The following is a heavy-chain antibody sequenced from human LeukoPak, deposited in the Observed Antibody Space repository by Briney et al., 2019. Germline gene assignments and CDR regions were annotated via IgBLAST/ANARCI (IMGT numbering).Heavy chain of an antibody. V-gene: IGHV4-34*01. Sequence: SETLSLTCAVYGGSISGYYWSWIRQPPGKGLEWIGEINHSGSTNYNPSLKSRVTISVDTSKNQFSLKLSSVTAADTAVYYCATYTEXYSXPAFAPWGQGTLVIVSS. J-gene: IGHJ5*02. CDR1: GGSISGYY. D-gene: IGHD3-16*01. CDR2: INHSGST. CDR3: ATYTEXYSXPAFAP.